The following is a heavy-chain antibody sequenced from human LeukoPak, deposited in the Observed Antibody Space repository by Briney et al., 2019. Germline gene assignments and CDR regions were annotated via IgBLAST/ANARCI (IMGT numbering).Heavy chain of an antibody. CDR2: ITRSSSTI. J-gene: IGHJ4*02. V-gene: IGHV3-48*02. D-gene: IGHD6-6*01. CDR1: GFTFSSYN. CDR3: AREYSSSSGSVSDY. Sequence: GGSLRLSRAASGFTFSSYNMNWVRQAPGKALEWVSYITRSSSTIYYADSVKGRFTISRDNAKNSLYLQMNSLRDEDTAVYYCAREYSSSSGSVSDYWGQGTLVTVSS.